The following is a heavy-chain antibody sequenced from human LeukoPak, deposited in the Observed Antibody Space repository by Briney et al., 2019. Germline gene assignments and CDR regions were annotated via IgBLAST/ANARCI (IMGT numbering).Heavy chain of an antibody. Sequence: GGSLRLSCAASGFTFSSYSMNWVRQAPGKGLEWVSSISSSSSYIYYADSVKGRFTISRDNAKNSLYLQMNSLRAEDTAVYYCASVGIVGATPDPWGQGTLVTVSS. V-gene: IGHV3-21*01. J-gene: IGHJ5*02. CDR1: GFTFSSYS. CDR2: ISSSSSYI. D-gene: IGHD1-26*01. CDR3: ASVGIVGATPDP.